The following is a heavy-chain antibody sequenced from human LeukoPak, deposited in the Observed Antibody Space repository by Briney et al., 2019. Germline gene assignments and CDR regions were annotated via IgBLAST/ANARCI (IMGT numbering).Heavy chain of an antibody. Sequence: SETLSLTCTVSGYSISSGYYWGWIRQPPGKGLEWIGSIYHSGSTYYNRSLKSRVTISVDTSKNQFSLKLSSVTAADTAVYYCAREGYGGNYYFDYWGQGTLVTVSS. CDR1: GYSISSGYY. CDR3: AREGYGGNYYFDY. J-gene: IGHJ4*02. V-gene: IGHV4-38-2*02. CDR2: IYHSGST. D-gene: IGHD4-23*01.